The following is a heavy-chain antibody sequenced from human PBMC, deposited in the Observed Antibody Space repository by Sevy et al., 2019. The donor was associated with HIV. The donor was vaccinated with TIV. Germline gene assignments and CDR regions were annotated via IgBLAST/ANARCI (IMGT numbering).Heavy chain of an antibody. CDR1: GGSISSSSYY. Sequence: SETLSLTCTVSGGSISSSSYYWGLIRQPPGKVLEWIGSIYYSGSTYYNPSLKSRVTISVDTSKNQFSLKLSSVTAADTAVYYCARLATSETGTTSLDYYYGMDVWGQGTTVTVSS. D-gene: IGHD1-7*01. CDR3: ARLATSETGTTSLDYYYGMDV. CDR2: IYYSGST. V-gene: IGHV4-39*01. J-gene: IGHJ6*02.